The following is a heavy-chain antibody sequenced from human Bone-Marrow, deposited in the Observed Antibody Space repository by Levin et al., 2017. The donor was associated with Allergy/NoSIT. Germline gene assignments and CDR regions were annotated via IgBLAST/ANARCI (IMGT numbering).Heavy chain of an antibody. Sequence: ASVKVSCKASGYTLTGYYMHWVRQAPGQGLEWMGRINPNNGGTNYAQKFQGRVTMTRDTSISTAYMELSTLTSDDTAVYYCVRVSSPFDYWGQGTLVTVSS. CDR1: GYTLTGYY. V-gene: IGHV1-2*06. D-gene: IGHD6-6*01. CDR2: INPNNGGT. CDR3: VRVSSPFDY. J-gene: IGHJ4*02.